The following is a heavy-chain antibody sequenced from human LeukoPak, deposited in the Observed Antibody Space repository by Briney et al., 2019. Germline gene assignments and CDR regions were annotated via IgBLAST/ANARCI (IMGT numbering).Heavy chain of an antibody. CDR1: GGSFSGYY. CDR2: INHSGST. D-gene: IGHD3-3*01. Sequence: ASETLSLTCAVYGGSFSGYYWSWIRQPPGKGLEWIGEINHSGSTNYNPSLKSRVTISVDTSKNQFSLKLSSVTAADTAVYYCARRFLEWLPSRFDPWGQGTPVTVSS. J-gene: IGHJ5*02. V-gene: IGHV4-34*01. CDR3: ARRFLEWLPSRFDP.